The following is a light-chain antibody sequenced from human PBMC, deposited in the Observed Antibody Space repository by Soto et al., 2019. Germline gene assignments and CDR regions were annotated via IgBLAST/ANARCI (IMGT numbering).Light chain of an antibody. Sequence: KVTQYPSTLSGSVDERVTLTCPASQTISSWLAWYQQKKGKAPGVVIYAASTLQSGVPSRFSASGSGTDFTLTISSLQTEDFATYYCQQDLRPPLTFGPGTKVDIK. J-gene: IGKJ3*01. CDR1: QTISSW. CDR2: AAS. V-gene: IGKV1-5*01. CDR3: QQDLRPPLT.